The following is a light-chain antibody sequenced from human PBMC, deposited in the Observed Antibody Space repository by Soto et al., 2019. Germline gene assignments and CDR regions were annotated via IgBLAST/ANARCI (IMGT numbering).Light chain of an antibody. CDR1: SSDVGGYNF. J-gene: IGLJ1*01. Sequence: QSVLTQPASVSGSPGQSITISCTGTSSDVGGYNFVSWYQHHPGKAPKLMIFEVINRPSGVSTRFSGSQSGNTASLTISGPQAEDEADYYCSSYTSSDTYVFGTGTKLTVL. CDR2: EVI. V-gene: IGLV2-14*01. CDR3: SSYTSSDTYV.